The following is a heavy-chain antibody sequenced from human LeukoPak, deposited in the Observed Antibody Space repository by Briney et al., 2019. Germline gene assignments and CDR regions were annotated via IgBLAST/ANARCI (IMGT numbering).Heavy chain of an antibody. V-gene: IGHV3-30*02. CDR2: IRYDGSNK. D-gene: IGHD2-2*01. CDR3: AKIYCSSTSCYWDYYYYMDV. CDR1: GFTFSSYG. J-gene: IGHJ6*03. Sequence: GGSLRLSCAASGFTFSSYGMHWVRQAPGKGLEWVAFIRYDGSNKYYADSVKGRFTISRDNSKNTPYLQMNSLRAEDTAVYYCAKIYCSSTSCYWDYYYYMDVWGKGTTVTVSS.